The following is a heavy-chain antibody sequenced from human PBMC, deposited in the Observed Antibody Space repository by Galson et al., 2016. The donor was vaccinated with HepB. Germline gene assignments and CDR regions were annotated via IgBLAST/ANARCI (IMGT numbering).Heavy chain of an antibody. CDR2: IRKDGDVK. CDR3: VRDSSWNYNY. V-gene: IGHV3-7*01. D-gene: IGHD1-7*01. Sequence: SLRLSCAASGFSFSTYWMSWVRKAPGKGLEWVANIRKDGDVKDYGASVRGRFTISRDNAMNSLYLQMDDLSPEDTAVYYCVRDSSWNYNYWGQGALVTVSS. J-gene: IGHJ4*02. CDR1: GFSFSTYW.